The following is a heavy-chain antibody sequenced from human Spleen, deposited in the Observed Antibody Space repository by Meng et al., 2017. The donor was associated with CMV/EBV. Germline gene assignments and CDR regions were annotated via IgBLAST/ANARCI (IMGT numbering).Heavy chain of an antibody. D-gene: IGHD3-3*01. CDR2: INPNTGAT. Sequence: ASVKVSCKTSGYTLTGHHIHWVRQAPGQGLEWMGYINPNTGATKYAQNFQGRVTMTSDTSISTAYMELSRLRFDDTAVYYCARVARFDFWSTYNPIDYWGQGTLVTVSS. CDR3: ARVARFDFWSTYNPIDY. CDR1: GYTLTGHH. J-gene: IGHJ4*02. V-gene: IGHV1-2*02.